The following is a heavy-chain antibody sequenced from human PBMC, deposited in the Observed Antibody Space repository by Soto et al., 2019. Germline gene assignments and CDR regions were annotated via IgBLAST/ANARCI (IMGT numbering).Heavy chain of an antibody. V-gene: IGHV5-51*01. D-gene: IGHD3-3*01. CDR3: ARQGRPDFWSGYYPAGYYYYYYMDV. J-gene: IGHJ6*03. CDR2: IYPGDSDT. Sequence: GESLKISCKGSGYSFTSYWIGWVRQMPGKGLEWMGIIYPGDSDTRYSPSFQGQVTISADKSISTAYLQWSSLKASDTAMYYCARQGRPDFWSGYYPAGYYYYYYMDVWGKGTTVTVSS. CDR1: GYSFTSYW.